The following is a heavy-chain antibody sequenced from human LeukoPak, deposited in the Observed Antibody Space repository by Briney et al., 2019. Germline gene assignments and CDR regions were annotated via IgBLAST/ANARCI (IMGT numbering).Heavy chain of an antibody. CDR3: ARGYYDTNGYYYRLDF. V-gene: IGHV1-8*01. Sequence: ASVKVSCKASGYIFTTYDINWVRQATGQGLEWMGWMNPNRGNTGYAQKFQGRVTMTRNTSIGTAYMELSSLRSEDTAIYHCARGYYDTNGYYYRLDFWGQGTLVTVSS. D-gene: IGHD3-22*01. CDR2: MNPNRGNT. J-gene: IGHJ4*02. CDR1: GYIFTTYD.